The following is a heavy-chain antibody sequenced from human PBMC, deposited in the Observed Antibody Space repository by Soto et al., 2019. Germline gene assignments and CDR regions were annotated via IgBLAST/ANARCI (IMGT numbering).Heavy chain of an antibody. J-gene: IGHJ6*02. Sequence: QVTLKESGPVLVKPTETLTLTCSVSGFSLSNARMGVSWIRQPPGKALEWLAHIFSNDETSYSTSLKSRLTISKDNSKSQVVLTMTNMDPVDTATYYCARQAAVSGKLSVDVWGQGATVTVSS. CDR1: GFSLSNARMG. V-gene: IGHV2-26*01. CDR3: ARQAAVSGKLSVDV. CDR2: IFSNDET. D-gene: IGHD6-19*01.